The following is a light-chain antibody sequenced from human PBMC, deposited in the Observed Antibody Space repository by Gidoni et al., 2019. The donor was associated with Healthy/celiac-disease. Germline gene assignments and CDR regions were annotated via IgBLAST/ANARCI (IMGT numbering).Light chain of an antibody. CDR1: QSVSSSY. V-gene: IGKV3-20*01. Sequence: EIVLTQSPGTLSLSPGERATLSCRASQSVSSSYLAWYQQKPGQAPRPLIYGASSRATGIPDRFSGSGSGTDFTLTISRLEPEDFAVYYCQQYETFGQGTKVEIK. CDR3: QQYET. CDR2: GAS. J-gene: IGKJ1*01.